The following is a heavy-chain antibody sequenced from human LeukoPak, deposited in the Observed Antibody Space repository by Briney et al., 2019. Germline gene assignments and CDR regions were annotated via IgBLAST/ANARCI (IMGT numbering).Heavy chain of an antibody. D-gene: IGHD1-14*01. J-gene: IGHJ4*02. CDR3: ASSLTVPLDY. V-gene: IGHV4-34*01. CDR1: GGSFSGYY. Sequence: SETLSLTCAVYGGSFSGYYWSWIRQPPGKGLEWIGEINHSGSTNYNPSLKSRVTISVDTSKNQFSLKLSSVTAADTAVYYCASSLTVPLDYWGQGTLVTVSS. CDR2: INHSGST.